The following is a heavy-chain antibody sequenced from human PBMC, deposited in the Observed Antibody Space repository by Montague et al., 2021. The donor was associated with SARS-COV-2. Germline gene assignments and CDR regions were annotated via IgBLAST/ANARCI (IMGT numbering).Heavy chain of an antibody. CDR3: ARATAGPAAIFMGFPRPIDAFDI. CDR1: GRSIISTSSY. J-gene: IGHJ3*02. Sequence: SETLSPTCTVSGRSIISTSSYWGWIRQPPGGGLEWIGSISHRENTFYXPSLKSPVTISVDTSKNQFSLKLSSVTAADTAVYYCARATAGPAAIFMGFPRPIDAFDIWGQGTMVTVSS. CDR2: ISHRENT. D-gene: IGHD2-2*01. V-gene: IGHV4-39*07.